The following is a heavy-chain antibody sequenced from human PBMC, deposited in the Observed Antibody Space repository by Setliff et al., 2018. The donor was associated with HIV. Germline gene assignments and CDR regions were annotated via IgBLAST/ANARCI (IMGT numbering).Heavy chain of an antibody. CDR1: GGSMNSHY. CDR3: ARVARVHPFDP. V-gene: IGHV4-59*11. CDR2: IYYTGIP. Sequence: SETLSLTCSVFGGSMNSHYWSRIRQPPGKGLEWIGLIYYTGIPTYNTSLKSRVTMSVDRSKNQFSLRLTSVTAADTAMYYCARVARVHPFDPWGQGTLVTVSS. J-gene: IGHJ5*02.